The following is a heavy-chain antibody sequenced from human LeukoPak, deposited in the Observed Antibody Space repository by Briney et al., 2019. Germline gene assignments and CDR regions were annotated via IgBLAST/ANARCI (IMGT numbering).Heavy chain of an antibody. CDR1: GGTFSSYA. J-gene: IGHJ6*04. V-gene: IGHV1-69*06. D-gene: IGHD2-2*01. Sequence: ASVKVSCKASGGTFSSYAISWVRQAPGQGLEWMGGIIPIFGTANYAQKFQGRATITADKSTSTAYMELSSLRSEDTAVYYCARRQVVPAAMPGYYYYGMDVWGKGTTVTVSS. CDR3: ARRQVVPAAMPGYYYYGMDV. CDR2: IIPIFGTA.